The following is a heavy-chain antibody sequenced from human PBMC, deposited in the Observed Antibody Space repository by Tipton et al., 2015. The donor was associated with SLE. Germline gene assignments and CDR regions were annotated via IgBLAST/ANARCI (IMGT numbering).Heavy chain of an antibody. Sequence: TLSLTCNVSGYSIRDGYYWGWIRQAPGKGLEWIGTINHSGITYYNPSLKSRVTISVDTSKNQFSLKVRSVTAADTAVYYCAREYSGYDYRTFDHWGQGTLVTVSS. CDR2: INHSGIT. CDR3: AREYSGYDYRTFDH. CDR1: GYSIRDGYY. V-gene: IGHV4-38-2*02. J-gene: IGHJ4*02. D-gene: IGHD5-12*01.